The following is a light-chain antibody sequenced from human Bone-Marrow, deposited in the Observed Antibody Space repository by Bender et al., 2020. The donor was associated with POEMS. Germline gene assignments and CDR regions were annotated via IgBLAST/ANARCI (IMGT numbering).Light chain of an antibody. CDR1: NIGTRA. J-gene: IGLJ7*01. Sequence: SYVLTQPPSVSVAPGQTAGITCGGNNIGTRAVYWYHQRPGQAPALVVSDGDDRPSGIPERFSGSSSGNTATLTISRVEAGDEADYYCQVWDRSAGPLAVFGGGTQLTVL. CDR3: QVWDRSAGPLAV. V-gene: IGLV3-21*02. CDR2: DGD.